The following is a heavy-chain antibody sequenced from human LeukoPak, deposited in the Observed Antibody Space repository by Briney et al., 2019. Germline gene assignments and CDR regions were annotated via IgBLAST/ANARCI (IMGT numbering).Heavy chain of an antibody. Sequence: PGRSLRLSCAASGFTFSSYGMHWVRQAPGKGLEWVAVIWYDGSNKYYADSVKGRFTISRDNSKNTLYLQMNSLRAEDTAVYYCARGSSGWYGVYYYYGMDVWGQGTTVTVSS. V-gene: IGHV3-33*01. CDR2: IWYDGSNK. CDR3: ARGSSGWYGVYYYYGMDV. CDR1: GFTFSSYG. J-gene: IGHJ6*02. D-gene: IGHD6-19*01.